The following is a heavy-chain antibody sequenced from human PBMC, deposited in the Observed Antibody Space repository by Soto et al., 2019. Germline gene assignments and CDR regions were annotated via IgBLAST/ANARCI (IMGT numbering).Heavy chain of an antibody. CDR2: IYYSGST. J-gene: IGHJ5*02. CDR3: ARSVGDDSQGGWFDP. Sequence: SETLSLTCTVSGGSISSGGYYWSWIRQPPGKGLEWIGYIYYSGSTNYNPSLKSRVTISVDTSKNQFSLKLSSVTAADTAVYYCARSVGDDSQGGWFDPWGQGTLVTVSS. D-gene: IGHD3-22*01. V-gene: IGHV4-61*08. CDR1: GGSISSGGYY.